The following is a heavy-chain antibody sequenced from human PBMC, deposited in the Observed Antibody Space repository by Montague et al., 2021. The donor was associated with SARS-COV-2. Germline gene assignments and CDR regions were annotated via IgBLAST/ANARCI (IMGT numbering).Heavy chain of an antibody. CDR1: GGSINGFY. J-gene: IGHJ6*02. CDR2: VYYTGST. V-gene: IGHV4-59*01. CDR3: ARAGGGSSYNYYGLDV. Sequence: SETLSLTCSISGGSINGFYWNWIRQSPGKGLEWIGYVYYTGSTNYNPSLKSRATISVDTSKNQFSLTVGSVTAADTAVYYCARAGGGSSYNYYGLDVWGQGTTVTVSS. D-gene: IGHD2-15*01.